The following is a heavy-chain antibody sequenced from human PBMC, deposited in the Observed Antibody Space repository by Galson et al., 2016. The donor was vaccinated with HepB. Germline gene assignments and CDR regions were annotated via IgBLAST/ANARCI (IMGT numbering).Heavy chain of an antibody. CDR1: GYAFTRYG. V-gene: IGHV1-18*04. CDR2: ISGYNGLR. Sequence: SVKVSCKASGYAFTRYGITWVRQAPGQGLEWMGWISGYNGLRNYAQKFRGRVTMTTDTSTNVAYMEPRSLRSDDTAVYYCARDRNPINWYFDLWGRGTLITVSS. CDR3: ARDRNPINWYFDL. J-gene: IGHJ2*01.